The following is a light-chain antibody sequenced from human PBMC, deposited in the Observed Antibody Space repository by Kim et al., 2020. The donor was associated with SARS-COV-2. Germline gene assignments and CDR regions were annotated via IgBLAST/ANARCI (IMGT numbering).Light chain of an antibody. CDR2: TTS. CDR3: QQYATSPLT. V-gene: IGKV3-20*01. CDR1: QTVRSAF. J-gene: IGKJ4*01. Sequence: EIVLTQSPGTLSLSPGERATLSCRASQTVRSAFLAWYQQKPGQAPRLLIHTTSDRATGIPDRFSGSGSGTGFTLTISRLEPEDFGVYYCQQYATSPLTFGGGTKVEIK.